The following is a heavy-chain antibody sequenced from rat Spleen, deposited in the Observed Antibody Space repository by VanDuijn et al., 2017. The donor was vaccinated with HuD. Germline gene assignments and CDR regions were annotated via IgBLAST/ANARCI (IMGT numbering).Heavy chain of an antibody. Sequence: EVQLAESGGGLVQPGRSLKLSCAVSGFTFSDYYMAWVRQAPTKGLEWVATISYDGSSTYYRDSVKGRFTISRDNAKSTLYLQMDSLRSEDTATYYCARLGGGPDYWGQGVMVTVSS. J-gene: IGHJ2*01. CDR2: ISYDGSST. V-gene: IGHV5-29*01. CDR3: ARLGGGPDY. D-gene: IGHD1-11*01. CDR1: GFTFSDYY.